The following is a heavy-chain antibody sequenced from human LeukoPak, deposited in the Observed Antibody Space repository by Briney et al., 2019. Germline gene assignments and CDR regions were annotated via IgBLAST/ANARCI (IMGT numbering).Heavy chain of an antibody. CDR3: GRDDYGSGSYHPQYYFDY. D-gene: IGHD3-10*01. Sequence: GGSLRLSCAASGFTFSSYAMSWVRQAPGKGLEWVSAISGSGGSTYYADSVKGRFTIPRDNSKNTLYLQMNSLRAEDTAVYYCGRDDYGSGSYHPQYYFDYWGQGTLVTVSS. V-gene: IGHV3-23*01. CDR1: GFTFSSYA. CDR2: ISGSGGST. J-gene: IGHJ4*02.